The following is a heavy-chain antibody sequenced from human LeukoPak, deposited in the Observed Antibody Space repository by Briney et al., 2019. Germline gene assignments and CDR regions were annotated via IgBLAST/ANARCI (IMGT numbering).Heavy chain of an antibody. CDR2: MNPNRGNT. V-gene: IGHV1-8*01. D-gene: IGHD4-23*01. CDR3: ATSVVTDPFDY. CDR1: GYTFTSYD. J-gene: IGHJ4*02. Sequence: ASVKVSCKASGYTFTSYDINWVRQATGQGLEWMGWMNPNRGNTGYAQKFQGRVTLTRNTSISTAYMELSSVRYEDTAVYFCATSVVTDPFDYWRQGSLVAVCS.